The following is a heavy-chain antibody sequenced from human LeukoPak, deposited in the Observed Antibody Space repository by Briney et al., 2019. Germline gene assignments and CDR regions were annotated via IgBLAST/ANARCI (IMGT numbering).Heavy chain of an antibody. J-gene: IGHJ5*01. CDR3: AADSTADS. V-gene: IGHV3-33*01. CDR2: IWYDGSIK. D-gene: IGHD2-2*01. CDR1: GFTFTSYG. Sequence: GGSLRLSCAASGFTFTSYGMHWVRQAPGKGRECVAVIWYDGSIKYYAESVKGPFTIPRDNSKNPLSLQMNSLRAEDTAVYYCAADSTADSWGQGNLVTVSS.